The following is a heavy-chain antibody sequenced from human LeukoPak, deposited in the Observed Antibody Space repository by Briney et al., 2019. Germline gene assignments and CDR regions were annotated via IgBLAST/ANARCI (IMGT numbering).Heavy chain of an antibody. J-gene: IGHJ4*02. V-gene: IGHV4-39*01. CDR1: GGSISSSSYY. CDR2: IYYSGST. D-gene: IGHD5-24*01. Sequence: PSETLSLTCTVSGGSISSSSYYWGWIRQPPGKGLEWIGSIYYSGSTYYNPSLKSRVTISVDTSKNQFSLKLGSVTAADTAVYYCVRVRGRDGYFDSWGRGILVTVSS. CDR3: VRVRGRDGYFDS.